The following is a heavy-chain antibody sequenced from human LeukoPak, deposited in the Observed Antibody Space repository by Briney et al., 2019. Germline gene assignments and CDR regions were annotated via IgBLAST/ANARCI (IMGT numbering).Heavy chain of an antibody. D-gene: IGHD1-26*01. CDR2: ISSSSSTI. V-gene: IGHV3-48*04. Sequence: GGSLRLSCVASGFTFSSYGMIWVRQAPGEGLEWVSYISSSSSTIQYADSVKGRFTISRDNAKNSLYLQMNSLRAEDTALYYCAREVVGIDSWGQGTLVTVSS. J-gene: IGHJ5*01. CDR1: GFTFSSYG. CDR3: AREVVGIDS.